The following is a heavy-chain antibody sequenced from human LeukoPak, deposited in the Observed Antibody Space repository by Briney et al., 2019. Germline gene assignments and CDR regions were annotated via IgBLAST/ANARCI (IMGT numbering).Heavy chain of an antibody. Sequence: GGSLRLSRAASGFTFSDYYMSWIRQAPGKGLEWVSYISSSSSYTNNADSAKGRFTISRDNAKNSLYLQMNSLRAADTAVYYCARRGNIGNAFDFWGQGTVVTVSS. D-gene: IGHD1-26*01. CDR1: GFTFSDYY. V-gene: IGHV3-11*03. J-gene: IGHJ3*01. CDR2: ISSSSSYT. CDR3: ARRGNIGNAFDF.